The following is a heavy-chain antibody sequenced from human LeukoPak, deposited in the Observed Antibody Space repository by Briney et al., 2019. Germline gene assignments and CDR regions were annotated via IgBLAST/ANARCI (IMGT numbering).Heavy chain of an antibody. J-gene: IGHJ3*02. CDR1: GGXISSYY. D-gene: IGHD5-12*01. CDR2: IYNSGST. Sequence: SETLSLTCTVSGGXISSYYCSWIRQPPGKGLEWIGYIYNSGSTNSNPSLKSRVTISVDTSKNQFSLKLNSVTAADTAVYYCARDIVATNGGAFDIWGQGTMVTVSS. V-gene: IGHV4-59*01. CDR3: ARDIVATNGGAFDI.